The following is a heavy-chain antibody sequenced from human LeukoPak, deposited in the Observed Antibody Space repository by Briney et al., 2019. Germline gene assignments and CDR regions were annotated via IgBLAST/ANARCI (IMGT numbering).Heavy chain of an antibody. D-gene: IGHD4-17*01. CDR2: ISGSGGRT. CDR3: AKQAEDYGDSNSDY. J-gene: IGHJ4*02. CDR1: GFSFSSYA. V-gene: IGHV3-23*01. Sequence: GGSLRLSCAASGFSFSSYAMSWVRQAPGKGLEWVSVISGSGGRTYYADSVKGRFTISRANSNNTLYLQMTRLRAEDTAVYYSAKQAEDYGDSNSDYWGQGTLVTVSS.